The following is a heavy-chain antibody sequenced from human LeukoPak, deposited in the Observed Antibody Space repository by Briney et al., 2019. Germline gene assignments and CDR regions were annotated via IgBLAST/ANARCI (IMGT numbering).Heavy chain of an antibody. CDR1: GCRFTSYW. CDR3: ARRRSTYYFDAFDI. CDR2: IYPGDSDT. V-gene: IGHV5-51*01. J-gene: IGHJ3*02. D-gene: IGHD3-22*01. Sequence: GGALEIHCQGSGCRFTSYWIGWLRQMPGKGLEGKGIIYPGDSDTIYSPSFQGQVTISADKSISTAYVQWSSLKASDTAMYYCARRRSTYYFDAFDIWGQGTMVTVSS.